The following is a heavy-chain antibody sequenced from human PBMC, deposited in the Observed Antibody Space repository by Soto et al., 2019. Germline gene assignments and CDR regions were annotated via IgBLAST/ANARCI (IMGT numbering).Heavy chain of an antibody. CDR1: GFTFSSYS. V-gene: IGHV3-21*01. Sequence: GGSLRLSCAASGFTFSSYSMNWVRQAPGKGLEWVSSISSSSSYIYYADSVKGRFTISRDNAKNSLYLQMNSLRAEDTAVYYCARAYYYDSSGYYSPLLSGYWGQGTLVTVSS. CDR3: ARAYYYDSSGYYSPLLSGY. D-gene: IGHD3-22*01. CDR2: ISSSSSYI. J-gene: IGHJ4*02.